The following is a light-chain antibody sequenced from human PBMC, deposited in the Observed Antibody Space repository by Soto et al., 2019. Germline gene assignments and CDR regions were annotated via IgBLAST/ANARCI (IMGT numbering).Light chain of an antibody. Sequence: QSVLTQPASVSGSPGQSITISCTGTSDDVGGYKHVSWYQRHPGKAPKLIIYEVTNRPSGVSNRFSGSKSGRTASLTISGLQAEDEADYYCSSYKSAAIPYVFGTGTKLTVL. CDR2: EVT. J-gene: IGLJ1*01. CDR1: SDDVGGYKH. V-gene: IGLV2-14*01. CDR3: SSYKSAAIPYV.